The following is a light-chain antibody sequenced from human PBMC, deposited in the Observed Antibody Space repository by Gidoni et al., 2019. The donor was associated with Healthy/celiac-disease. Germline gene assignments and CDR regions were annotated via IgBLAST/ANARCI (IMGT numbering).Light chain of an antibody. CDR3: QQDNSYSYT. J-gene: IGKJ2*01. CDR2: KAS. V-gene: IGKV1-5*03. CDR1: QSISSW. Sequence: DIQMTQSPSTLSASVGDRVTITCRASQSISSWLAWYQQKPGKAPKLLIYKASSLESGVPSRFSGSGSGTEFTLTISSLQPDDFATYYCQQDNSYSYTFAQGTKLEIK.